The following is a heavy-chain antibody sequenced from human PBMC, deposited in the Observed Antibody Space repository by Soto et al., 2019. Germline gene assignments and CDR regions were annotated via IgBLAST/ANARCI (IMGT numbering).Heavy chain of an antibody. CDR1: GYTFTNYG. J-gene: IGHJ4*02. Sequence: QVQLVQSGAEVREPGASVKVSCKASGYTFTNYGVSWVRQAPGQGLEWMGWIGGYKGNTNYAQKLQGRVTLTTDTSTRTAYMELRSLRSDDTAVYYCAPHTLDTGMPSGYWGQGTLVTVSS. CDR2: IGGYKGNT. CDR3: APHTLDTGMPSGY. V-gene: IGHV1-18*01. D-gene: IGHD5-18*01.